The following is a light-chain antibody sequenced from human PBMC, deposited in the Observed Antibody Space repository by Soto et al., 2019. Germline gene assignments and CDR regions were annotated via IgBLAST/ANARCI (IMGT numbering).Light chain of an antibody. CDR1: QGIRND. Sequence: AIQMTQSPSSLSASVGDRFTITCLASQGIRNDLGWYQQKPGKAPKLLIYAASILQSGVPPRLSGSGSGTDFPLTISTLQPEDFATYYCLQDYNYPYTFGQGTKVDIQ. CDR3: LQDYNYPYT. CDR2: AAS. J-gene: IGKJ2*01. V-gene: IGKV1-6*01.